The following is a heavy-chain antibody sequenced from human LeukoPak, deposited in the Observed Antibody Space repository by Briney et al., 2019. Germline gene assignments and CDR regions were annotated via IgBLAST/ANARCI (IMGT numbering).Heavy chain of an antibody. CDR1: GFTFSNYN. CDR3: ARGTYYYDSSGYYYFTW. V-gene: IGHV3-48*02. Sequence: GGSLRLSCAASGFTFSNYNMHWVRQAPGKGLEWVSYITLSSSTIYYADSVKGRFTISRDNAKNSLYLQMNSLRDEDTALYYCARGTYYYDSSGYYYFTWWGQGTLVTVSS. J-gene: IGHJ4*02. D-gene: IGHD3-22*01. CDR2: ITLSSSTI.